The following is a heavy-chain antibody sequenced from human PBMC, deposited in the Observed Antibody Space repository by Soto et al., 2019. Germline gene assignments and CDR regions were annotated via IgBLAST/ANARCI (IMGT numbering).Heavy chain of an antibody. D-gene: IGHD3-3*01. CDR1: GFTFSNAW. Sequence: EVQLVESGGGLVKPGGSLRLSCAASGFTFSNAWMNWVRQAPGKGLEWVGRIKSKTDGGTTDYAAPVKGRFTISRDDSKNTLYLQKNSIKTEDTAVYYYTTVKDYDFWSGYANYYGMDVWGQGTTVTVSS. V-gene: IGHV3-15*07. CDR3: TTVKDYDFWSGYANYYGMDV. J-gene: IGHJ6*02. CDR2: IKSKTDGGTT.